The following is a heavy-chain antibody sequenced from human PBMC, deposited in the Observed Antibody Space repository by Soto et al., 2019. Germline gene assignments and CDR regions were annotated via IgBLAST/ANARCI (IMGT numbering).Heavy chain of an antibody. J-gene: IGHJ4*02. CDR1: GFTFSSYW. CDR2: IKEDGSEK. Sequence: PGGSLRLSCGGSGFTFSSYWMSWVRQAPGKGLEWVAIIKEDGSEKYYVDSVKGRFTISRDNAKNSLYLQMNSLRAEDTAVYYCARDQPGPTSYRGQGTLVTVSS. V-gene: IGHV3-7*01. CDR3: ARDQPGPTSY.